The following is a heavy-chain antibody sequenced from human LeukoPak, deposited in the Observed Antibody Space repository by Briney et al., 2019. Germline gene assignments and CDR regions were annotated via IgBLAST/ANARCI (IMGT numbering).Heavy chain of an antibody. CDR2: SYFSGNS. Sequence: KPSETLSLTCTVSGGSITNYLWSWIRQPAGKGLEWIGRSYFSGNSNYNPSLKSRVTMSVDTSKNQFSLKLSSVTAADTAVYYCARHVGYDSWNYYFDYWGQGTLVTVSS. V-gene: IGHV4-4*07. D-gene: IGHD3-3*01. CDR1: GGSITNYL. CDR3: ARHVGYDSWNYYFDY. J-gene: IGHJ4*02.